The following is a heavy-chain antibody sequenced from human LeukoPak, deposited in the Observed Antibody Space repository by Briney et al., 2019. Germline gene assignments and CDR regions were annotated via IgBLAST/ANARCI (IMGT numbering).Heavy chain of an antibody. J-gene: IGHJ3*01. CDR1: GYTFSSYS. D-gene: IGHD3-22*01. V-gene: IGHV1-18*01. Sequence: ASVKVSCKASGYTFSSYSNSWMRQAPGQGLEWMGWISAYNGDTNYAQKFQGRVTLTTDTSTRTAYMELSALKSDDTAVYFCARPLPYYYDSSGRYAFDVWGQGTMVTVSS. CDR2: ISAYNGDT. CDR3: ARPLPYYYDSSGRYAFDV.